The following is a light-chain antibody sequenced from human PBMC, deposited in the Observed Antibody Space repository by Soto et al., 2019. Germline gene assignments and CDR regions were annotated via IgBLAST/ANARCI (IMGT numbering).Light chain of an antibody. CDR1: QIVSSY. CDR2: DAS. V-gene: IGKV3-11*01. CDR3: QQRSNWRPYT. Sequence: EIVLTQSPATLSLSPGARATLSCRASQIVSSYLAWYQQKPGQAPRLLIYDASNRATGIPARFSGSGSGTDFTLTIRSLEPEDFAVYYCQQRSNWRPYTFGQGTKLEIK. J-gene: IGKJ2*01.